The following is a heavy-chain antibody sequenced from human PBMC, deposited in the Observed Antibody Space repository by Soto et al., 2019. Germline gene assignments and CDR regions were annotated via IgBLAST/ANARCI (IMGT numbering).Heavy chain of an antibody. Sequence: SETLSLTCTVSGGSISNYYWSWIRQPPGKGLEWIGYIYYSGIANYNPSLKSRVTISVDTSKNQFSLKLSSVTAADTAMYYCARETTGGNWLDPWGQGTLVTVSS. CDR1: GGSISNYY. V-gene: IGHV4-59*01. J-gene: IGHJ5*02. CDR3: ARETTGGNWLDP. D-gene: IGHD4-4*01. CDR2: IYYSGIA.